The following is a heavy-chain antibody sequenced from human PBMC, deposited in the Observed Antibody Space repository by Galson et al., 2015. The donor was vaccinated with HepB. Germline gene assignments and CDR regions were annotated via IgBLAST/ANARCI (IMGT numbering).Heavy chain of an antibody. CDR2: TYYRSKWYN. J-gene: IGHJ5*02. V-gene: IGHV6-1*01. D-gene: IGHD2-21*01. CDR3: ARDGLWQPRTEWFDP. CDR1: GDSVSSNSAA. Sequence: CAISGDSVSSNSAAWNWIRQSPSRGLEWLGRTYYRSKWYNDYAVSVKSRITINPDTSKNQFSLQLNSVTPEDTAVYYCARDGLWQPRTEWFDPWGQGTLVTVSS.